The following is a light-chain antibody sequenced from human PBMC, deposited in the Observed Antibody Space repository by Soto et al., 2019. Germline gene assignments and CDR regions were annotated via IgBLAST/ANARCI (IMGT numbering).Light chain of an antibody. CDR1: SSDVGGYNY. CDR2: EVS. J-gene: IGLJ2*01. CDR3: SSYAGSNNFQVV. V-gene: IGLV2-8*01. Sequence: QSALTQPPSASGSPGQSVTISCTGTSSDVGGYNYVSWYQQHPGKAPKLMIYEVSKRPSGVPDRFSGSKSGNTASLTVSGLQDEDEDAYYCSSYAGSNNFQVVFGGGTKLTVL.